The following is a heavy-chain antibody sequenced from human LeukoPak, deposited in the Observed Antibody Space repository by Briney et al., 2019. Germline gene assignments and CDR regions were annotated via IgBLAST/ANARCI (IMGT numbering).Heavy chain of an antibody. V-gene: IGHV3-23*01. CDR2: ISGSGGST. Sequence: GGSLRLSCAASGFTFSSYAMSWVRQAPGKGLEWVSPISGSGGSTYYADSVKGRFTISRDNSKNTLYLQMNSLRAEDTAVYYCAKVRRDIVVVPAASFDYWGQGTLVTVSS. CDR1: GFTFSSYA. J-gene: IGHJ4*02. D-gene: IGHD2-2*01. CDR3: AKVRRDIVVVPAASFDY.